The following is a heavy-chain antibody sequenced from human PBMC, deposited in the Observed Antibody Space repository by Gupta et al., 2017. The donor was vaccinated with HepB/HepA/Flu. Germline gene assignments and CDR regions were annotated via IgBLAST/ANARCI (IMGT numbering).Heavy chain of an antibody. CDR3: ARRYYDTSGSPFDS. D-gene: IGHD3-22*01. Sequence: EVQLVESGGGLVKPGGSLRLSCAASGFTFSTYTMNWVSQAPGKGLEWVTSISRDSNYIFYVDSVKGRFTISRDNAKNSLYLQMNSLRAEDTAIYYCARRYYDTSGSPFDSWGQGTLVTVSS. V-gene: IGHV3-21*01. J-gene: IGHJ4*02. CDR2: ISRDSNYI. CDR1: GFTFSTYT.